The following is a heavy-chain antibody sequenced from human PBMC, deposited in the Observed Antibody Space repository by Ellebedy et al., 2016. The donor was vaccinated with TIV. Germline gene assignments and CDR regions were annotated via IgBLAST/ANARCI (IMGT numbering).Heavy chain of an antibody. D-gene: IGHD2-15*01. V-gene: IGHV4-59*01. Sequence: MPSETLSLTCTVSGGSMTSFCCSWIRNSPEKGLDWLGNRYYVGSTDYSPSLRIRLTISLDTSKSQFSVKLPSVTPADTALYYCARGSGGTQNGAFDSWGQGTLVTVSS. CDR3: ARGSGGTQNGAFDS. CDR1: GGSMTSFC. CDR2: RYYVGST. J-gene: IGHJ4*02.